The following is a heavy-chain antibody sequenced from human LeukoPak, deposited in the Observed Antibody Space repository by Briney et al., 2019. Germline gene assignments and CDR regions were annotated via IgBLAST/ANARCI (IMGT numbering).Heavy chain of an antibody. CDR1: GGTFSSYA. CDR3: ARVAQMPRLFDY. D-gene: IGHD2-2*01. CDR2: IIPIFGTA. V-gene: IGHV1-69*13. Sequence: SVKVSCKASGGTFSSYAISLVRQAPGQGLEWMGGIIPIFGTANYAQKFQGRVTITADESTSTAYMELSSLRSEDTAVYYCARVAQMPRLFDYWGQGTLVTVSS. J-gene: IGHJ4*02.